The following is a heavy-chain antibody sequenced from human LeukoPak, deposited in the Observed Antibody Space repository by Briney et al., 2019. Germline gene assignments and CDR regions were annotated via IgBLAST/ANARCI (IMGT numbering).Heavy chain of an antibody. CDR3: ARGVTIFGVTDYYYYMDV. CDR2: MNPNSGNT. V-gene: IGHV1-8*01. CDR1: GYTFTSYD. J-gene: IGHJ6*03. Sequence: ASVKVSCKASGYTFTSYDINWVRQATGQGLEWMGWMNPNSGNTGYAQKFQGRVTMTRNTSISTAYMELSSLRSEDTAVYYCARGVTIFGVTDYYYYMDVWGKGTTVTVSS. D-gene: IGHD3-3*01.